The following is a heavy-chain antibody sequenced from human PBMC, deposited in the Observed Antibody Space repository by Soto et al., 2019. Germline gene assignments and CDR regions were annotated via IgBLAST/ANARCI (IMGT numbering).Heavy chain of an antibody. Sequence: PGGSLRLSCAASGFRVSSNFMSWVRQAPGKGLEWVSVLYSGGGTYYADSVKGRFTISRDDSKNTLYLHMSSLRPDDTAVYFCARHVASTVTTSDWFDPWGQGTLVTVSS. CDR2: LYSGGGT. J-gene: IGHJ5*02. CDR3: ARHVASTVTTSDWFDP. D-gene: IGHD4-4*01. V-gene: IGHV3-53*05. CDR1: GFRVSSNF.